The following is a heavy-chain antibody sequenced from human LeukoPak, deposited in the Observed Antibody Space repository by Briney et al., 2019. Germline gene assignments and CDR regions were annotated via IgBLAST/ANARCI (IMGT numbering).Heavy chain of an antibody. Sequence: PSETLSLTCTVSGYSIISGYYWGWIRQPPGKGLEWIGTIYHSGSAYYNPSLKSRVTISVDTSKNQFSLKLTSATAADTAVYYCARVRGYCSSTICYRYYFDYWGQGTLVTVSS. CDR1: GYSIISGYY. D-gene: IGHD2-2*01. CDR2: IYHSGSA. CDR3: ARVRGYCSSTICYRYYFDY. J-gene: IGHJ4*02. V-gene: IGHV4-38-2*02.